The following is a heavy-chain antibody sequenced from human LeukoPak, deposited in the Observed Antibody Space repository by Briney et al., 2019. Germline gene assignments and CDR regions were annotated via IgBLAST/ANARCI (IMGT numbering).Heavy chain of an antibody. CDR1: SDSIYSSNDY. Sequence: PSETLSLTCTVSSDSIYSSNDYWGWIRQPPGKGLEWIGSIYYSGSTYYNSSLKSRVTISVDTSKNQFSLKLSSLTAADTAVYYCARAAYCGGDCYLFDYWGQGTLVTVFS. CDR2: IYYSGST. J-gene: IGHJ4*02. V-gene: IGHV4-39*01. CDR3: ARAAYCGGDCYLFDY. D-gene: IGHD2-21*02.